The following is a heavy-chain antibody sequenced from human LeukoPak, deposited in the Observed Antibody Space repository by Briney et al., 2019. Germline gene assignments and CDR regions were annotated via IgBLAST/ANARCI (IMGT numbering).Heavy chain of an antibody. CDR2: IYYSGNT. J-gene: IGHJ4*02. V-gene: IGHV4-39*01. D-gene: IGHD3/OR15-3a*01. CDR3: ARQTGSGLFILP. CDR1: GVSISSSNSY. Sequence: SETLSLTYTVSGVSISSSNSYWGWIRQPPGKGLEWIGSIYYSGNTYYNASLKSQVSISIDTSKNQFSLKLTSVTAADTAVYYCARQTGSGLFILPGGQGTLVTVSS.